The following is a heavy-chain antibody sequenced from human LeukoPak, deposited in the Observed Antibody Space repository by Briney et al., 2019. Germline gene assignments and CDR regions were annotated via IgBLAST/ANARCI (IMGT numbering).Heavy chain of an antibody. CDR1: GFTFSDYY. CDR3: SRTGSGNYLVF. D-gene: IGHD3-10*01. J-gene: IGHJ4*02. V-gene: IGHV3-11*01. CDR2: ISSSGSNT. Sequence: GGSLRLSCAASGFTFSDYYMSWIRQAPGKGLEWISYISSSGSNTYYADSLKGRFTISSDNAKNSRYLQMNSLRAEDTAVYYSSRTGSGNYLVFWGQGTLVTVSS.